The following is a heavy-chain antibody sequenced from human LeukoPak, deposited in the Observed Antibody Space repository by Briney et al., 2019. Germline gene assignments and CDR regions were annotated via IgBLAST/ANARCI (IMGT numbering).Heavy chain of an antibody. CDR2: MSFDGIHI. CDR1: GFTFGSYA. Sequence: GGSLRLSCAASGFTFGSYAMHWVRQAPGKGLGWVAVMSFDGIHIYYADSVKGRFTISRVNSKNTLYLQMHSLRGEDTSIYYRARCSGYGMDVWGQGTTVTVSS. CDR3: ARCSGYGMDV. V-gene: IGHV3-30-3*01. J-gene: IGHJ6*02. D-gene: IGHD3-10*02.